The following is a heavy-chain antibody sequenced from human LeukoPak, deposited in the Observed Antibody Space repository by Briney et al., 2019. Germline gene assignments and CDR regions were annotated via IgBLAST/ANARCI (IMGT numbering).Heavy chain of an antibody. CDR2: INHSGST. J-gene: IGHJ5*02. CDR3: ARGNHYYGSGSYYTRNWFDP. V-gene: IGHV4-34*01. CDR1: GGSFSGYY. Sequence: SETLSLTCAVHGGSFSGYYWSWIRQPPGKGLEWIGEINHSGSTNYNPSLKSRVTISVDTSKNQFSLKLSSVTAADTAVYYCARGNHYYGSGSYYTRNWFDPWGQGTLVTVSS. D-gene: IGHD3-10*01.